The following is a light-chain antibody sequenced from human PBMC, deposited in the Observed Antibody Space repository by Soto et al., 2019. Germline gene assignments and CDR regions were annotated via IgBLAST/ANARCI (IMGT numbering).Light chain of an antibody. CDR2: GAS. J-gene: IGKJ4*01. V-gene: IGKV3-20*01. Sequence: VLTHSPCTLSLSPGERDTLSCRASQSVSSSYLAWYQQKPGQAPRLLIYGASSRATGIPDRFSGSGSGTDFTLTISRLEPEDFAVYYCQQYGSSPLTFGGGTKV. CDR1: QSVSSSY. CDR3: QQYGSSPLT.